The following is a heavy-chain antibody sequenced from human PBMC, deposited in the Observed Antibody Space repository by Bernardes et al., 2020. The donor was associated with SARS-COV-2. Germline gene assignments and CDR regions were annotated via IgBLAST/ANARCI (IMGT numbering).Heavy chain of an antibody. J-gene: IGHJ4*02. CDR2: VYHSGRT. Sequence: SETLSLTCTLSGGSINSHYWSWIRQPPGKGLEWIGYVYHSGRTSYNPSLKSRVTTSVDTSKTQFSLKLTSVTAADTAIYYCARLRANYYDSGSAFDYWGQGTLVTVSS. CDR1: GGSINSHY. CDR3: ARLRANYYDSGSAFDY. D-gene: IGHD3-10*01. V-gene: IGHV4-59*11.